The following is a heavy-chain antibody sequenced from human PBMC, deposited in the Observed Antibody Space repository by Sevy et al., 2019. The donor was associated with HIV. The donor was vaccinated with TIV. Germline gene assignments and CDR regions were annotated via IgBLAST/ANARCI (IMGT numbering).Heavy chain of an antibody. CDR2: IWYDGSNK. D-gene: IGHD3-9*01. CDR3: ARAEGRRYFDPSGWFDP. CDR1: GFNLRNYG. Sequence: GGSLRLSCAASGFNLRNYGMHWVRQAPGKGLEWVAVIWYDGSNKYYGDSAKGRFTISRANSKDTVYLQMNSLRAEDTALYYCARAEGRRYFDPSGWFDPWGQGTLVTVSS. J-gene: IGHJ5*02. V-gene: IGHV3-33*01.